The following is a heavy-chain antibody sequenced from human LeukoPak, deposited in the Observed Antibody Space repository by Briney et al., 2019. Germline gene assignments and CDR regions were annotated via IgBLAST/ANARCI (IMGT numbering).Heavy chain of an antibody. CDR2: IYYSGST. J-gene: IGHJ4*02. Sequence: ASETLSLTCTVSGGSISSSSYYWGWIRQPPGKGLEWIGSIYYSGSTYYNPSLKGRVTISVDTSKNQFSLKLSSVTAADTAVYYCARTPIYYFDNSGYYNWGQGTLVTVSS. CDR3: ARTPIYYFDNSGYYN. CDR1: GGSISSSSYY. V-gene: IGHV4-39*07. D-gene: IGHD3-22*01.